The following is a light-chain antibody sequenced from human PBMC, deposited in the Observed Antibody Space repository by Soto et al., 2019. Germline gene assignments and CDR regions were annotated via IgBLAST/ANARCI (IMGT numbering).Light chain of an antibody. V-gene: IGKV1-39*01. CDR1: QTISSY. Sequence: DIQMTQSPSSLSASVGDRVTITCRASQTISSYLNWYQQKPGKAPKLLISAASSLQSGVPSSFSGSGSGTDFTLTISSLQPEDFSTYYCQQSYSTPLFSFGPGTKVDIK. J-gene: IGKJ3*01. CDR2: AAS. CDR3: QQSYSTPLFS.